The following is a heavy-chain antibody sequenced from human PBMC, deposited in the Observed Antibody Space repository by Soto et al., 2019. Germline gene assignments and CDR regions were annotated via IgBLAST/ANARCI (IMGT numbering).Heavy chain of an antibody. CDR2: ISYDGSNK. Sequence: GGSLRLSCAASGFTFSSYAMHWVRQAPGKGLEWVAVISYDGSNKYYADSVKGRFTISRDNSKNTLYLQMNSLRAEDTAVYYCASKFSMDVWGQGTTVTVSS. CDR3: ASKFSMDV. CDR1: GFTFSSYA. J-gene: IGHJ6*02. V-gene: IGHV3-30-3*01.